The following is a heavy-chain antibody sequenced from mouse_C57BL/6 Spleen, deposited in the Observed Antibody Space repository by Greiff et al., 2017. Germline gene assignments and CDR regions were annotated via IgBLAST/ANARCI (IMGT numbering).Heavy chain of an antibody. CDR2: ISSGSSTI. D-gene: IGHD1-1*01. Sequence: EVKLQESGGGLVKPGGSLKLSCAASGFTFSDYGMHWVRQAPEKGLEWVAYISSGSSTIYYADTVKGRFTISRDHAKNTLFLHMTSLRSENTDKDCGSSGGLYGSSYYAMDYWGQGTSVTVSS. CDR3: SSGGLYGSSYYAMDY. CDR1: GFTFSDYG. J-gene: IGHJ4*01. V-gene: IGHV5-17*01.